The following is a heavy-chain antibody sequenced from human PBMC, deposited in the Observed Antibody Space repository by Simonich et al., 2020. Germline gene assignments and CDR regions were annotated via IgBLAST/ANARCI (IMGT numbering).Heavy chain of an antibody. V-gene: IGHV4-39*01. Sequence: QLQLQESGPGLVKPSETLSLTCTVSGGSISSSSYYWGWIRQPPGKGREWIGSIYYRGSTYYNPPLKSRVTISVDKSKNQFSLKLSSVTAADTAVYYCARWAYSSSYFDYWGQGTLVTVSS. CDR3: ARWAYSSSYFDY. J-gene: IGHJ4*02. CDR2: IYYRGST. CDR1: GGSISSSSYY. D-gene: IGHD6-6*01.